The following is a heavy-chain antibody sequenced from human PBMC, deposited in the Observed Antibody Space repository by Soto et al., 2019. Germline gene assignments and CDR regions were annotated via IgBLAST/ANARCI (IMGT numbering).Heavy chain of an antibody. CDR3: IWQQDFCYGRAV. CDR2: IKSKGGGGTA. D-gene: IGHD6-13*01. CDR1: GFSFSPAW. J-gene: IGHJ6*01. Sequence: EVQLVESGGGLVTPGGSLTLSCAASGFSFSPAWMNWVRQAPGKGLEWVGLIKSKGGGGTADDAAPVKGRFIISRDDSKNTICLQMKSLKLKDTALYDFIWQQDFCYGRAVWGQGPTVTVSS. V-gene: IGHV3-15*07.